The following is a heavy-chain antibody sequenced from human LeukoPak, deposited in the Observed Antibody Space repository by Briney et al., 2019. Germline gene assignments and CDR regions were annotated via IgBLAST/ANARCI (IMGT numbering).Heavy chain of an antibody. CDR3: ARDLSHDYSNYSTWDYYGMDV. CDR2: INPNSGGT. D-gene: IGHD4-11*01. V-gene: IGHV1-2*04. J-gene: IGHJ6*02. CDR1: GYTFTGYY. Sequence: ASVKVSCKASGYTFTGYYMHWVRQAPGRGLEWMGWINPNSGGTNYAQKFQGWVTMTRDTSISTAYMELSRLRSDDTAVYYCARDLSHDYSNYSTWDYYGMDVWGQGTTVTVSS.